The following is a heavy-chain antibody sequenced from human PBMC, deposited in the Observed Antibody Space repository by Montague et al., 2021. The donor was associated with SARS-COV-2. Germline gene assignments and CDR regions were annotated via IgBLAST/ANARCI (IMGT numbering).Heavy chain of an antibody. D-gene: IGHD3-10*01. CDR1: GGSIRSHL. J-gene: IGHJ4*02. CDR3: AISGGVPMD. V-gene: IGHV4-59*11. CDR2: FDHAGTK. Sequence: SETLSLTCTVSGGSIRSHLWSWIRQSPGKGLEWIGYFDHAGTKKYNPSLKTRVTISGDTSKNQFSLRLTSVTTADTAIYYCAISGGVPMDWGQGSLVTVSS.